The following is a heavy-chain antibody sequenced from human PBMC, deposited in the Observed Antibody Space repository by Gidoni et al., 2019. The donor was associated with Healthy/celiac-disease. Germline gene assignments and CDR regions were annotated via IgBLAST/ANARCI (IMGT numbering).Heavy chain of an antibody. D-gene: IGHD3-3*01. V-gene: IGHV2-5*01. CDR1: GRSLSTSGLG. Sequence: QITLKESAPTLVKLTQTLTLTCPLSGRSLSTSGLGGGWFRQPPGKPLEWLALIYWNDDQRSSPSLKSRLTITKDTSKNQVVLTMTNMDPVDTATYYCAHRRVPYDFWSGYSNWFDPWGQGTLVTVSS. J-gene: IGHJ5*02. CDR3: AHRRVPYDFWSGYSNWFDP. CDR2: IYWNDDQ.